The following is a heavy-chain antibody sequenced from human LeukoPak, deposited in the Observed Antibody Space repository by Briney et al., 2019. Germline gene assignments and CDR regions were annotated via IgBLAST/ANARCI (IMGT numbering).Heavy chain of an antibody. V-gene: IGHV3-21*01. CDR2: ISSSSTYI. J-gene: IGHJ4*02. CDR1: GFTFSSYS. Sequence: GESLKISCAASGFTFSSYSMNWVRQAPGKGLKWVSSISSSSTYIYYADSVKGRFTISRDNAKNSLYLQMNSLRAGDTAVYYCARLSRGYFDYWGQGTLVTVSS. CDR3: ARLSRGYFDY.